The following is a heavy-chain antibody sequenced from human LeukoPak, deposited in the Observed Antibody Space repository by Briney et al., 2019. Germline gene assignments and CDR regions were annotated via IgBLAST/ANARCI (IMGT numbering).Heavy chain of an antibody. D-gene: IGHD5-12*01. CDR1: GVSISSGGYS. J-gene: IGHJ4*02. V-gene: IGHV4-30-2*01. CDR2: IYHSGST. CDR3: ARVRVGGHGAAFDY. Sequence: PSQTLSLTCAVSGVSISSGGYSWSWLRQPPGKGLEWIGYIYHSGSTYYNPSLKSRVTISVDRSKNQFSLKLSSVTAADTAVYYCARVRVGGHGAAFDYWGQGTLVTVSS.